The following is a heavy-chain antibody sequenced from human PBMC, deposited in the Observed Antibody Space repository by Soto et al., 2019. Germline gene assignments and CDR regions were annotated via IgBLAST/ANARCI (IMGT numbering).Heavy chain of an antibody. CDR3: ARQHYDSAGYYYGA. Sequence: QLQLQESGPGLVKPSETLSLTCTVSGGSFRSSTYYWGWIRQPPGKGLEWIGSMYSGGNTYYNPSLTSRFAVSVDTSKNPVSLKRTSVTAADTVMYYGARQHYDSAGYYYGAWGQGTLVTVSS. CDR2: MYSGGNT. V-gene: IGHV4-39*01. J-gene: IGHJ5*02. CDR1: GGSFRSSTYY. D-gene: IGHD3-22*01.